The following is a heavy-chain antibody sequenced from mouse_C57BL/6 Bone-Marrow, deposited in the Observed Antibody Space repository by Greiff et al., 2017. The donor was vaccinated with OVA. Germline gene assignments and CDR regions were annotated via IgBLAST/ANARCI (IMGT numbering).Heavy chain of an antibody. CDR1: GYTFTSYW. J-gene: IGHJ3*01. V-gene: IGHV1-61*01. CDR2: IYPSDSET. Sequence: QVQLQQPGAELVRPGSSVKLSCKASGYTFTSYWMDWVKQRPGQGLEWIGNIYPSDSETHYNQKFKDKATLTVDKSSSTAYMQLSSLTSEDSAVYYCAREWLLHFAYWGQGTLVTVSA. CDR3: AREWLLHFAY. D-gene: IGHD2-3*01.